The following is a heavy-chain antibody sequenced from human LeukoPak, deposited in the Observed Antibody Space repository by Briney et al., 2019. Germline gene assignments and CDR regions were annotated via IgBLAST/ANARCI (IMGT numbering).Heavy chain of an antibody. D-gene: IGHD6-19*01. J-gene: IGHJ6*02. Sequence: TGGSLRLSCAASGLTFSGSAMHWVRLASGKGLEWVGRIRSKANSYATAYAASVKGRFTISRDDSKNTAYLQMNSLKTEDTAVYYCHVTAGTWDYYGMDVWGQGTTVTVSS. CDR1: GLTFSGSA. CDR3: HVTAGTWDYYGMDV. V-gene: IGHV3-73*01. CDR2: IRSKANSYAT.